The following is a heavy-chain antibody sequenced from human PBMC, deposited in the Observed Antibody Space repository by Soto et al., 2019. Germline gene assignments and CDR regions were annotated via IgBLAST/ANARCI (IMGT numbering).Heavy chain of an antibody. CDR3: VKDGSSGWPYYYGLEV. Sequence: QVQLVESGGGVVQPGRSLRLSCAASGFTFTNYGMHWVRQAPGKGLEWVAVLSYDGTNKYYADSVKGRFTISRDNSKNTLYLQMSSLRVEDTAVYYCVKDGSSGWPYYYGLEVWGQGTTVTVSS. CDR1: GFTFTNYG. D-gene: IGHD6-19*01. CDR2: LSYDGTNK. J-gene: IGHJ6*02. V-gene: IGHV3-30*18.